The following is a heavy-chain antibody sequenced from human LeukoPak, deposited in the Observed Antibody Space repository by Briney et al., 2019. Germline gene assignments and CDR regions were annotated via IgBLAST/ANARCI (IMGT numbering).Heavy chain of an antibody. D-gene: IGHD1-26*01. V-gene: IGHV4-59*08. CDR3: ARQKWDRLTYYYYGMDV. CDR1: GYSINNCY. J-gene: IGHJ6*02. CDR2: VSYSGTP. Sequence: KASQTLSLTCTVSGYSINNCYWSWIRQPPGKGLEWVGYVSYSGTPDYNPSLKSRATISLDTSRNQFSLQLRSVTAADTAEYYCARQKWDRLTYYYYGMDVWGQGTTVTVSS.